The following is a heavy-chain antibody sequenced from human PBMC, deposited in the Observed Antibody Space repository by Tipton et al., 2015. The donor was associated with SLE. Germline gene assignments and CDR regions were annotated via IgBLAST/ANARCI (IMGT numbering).Heavy chain of an antibody. CDR2: MNPSGNT. J-gene: IGHJ6*02. Sequence: QSGPEVKKPGASVKVSCKASGHTFTTSDINWVRQAPGQGLEWMGWMNPSGNTAYAEKFQGRVTMTRATSINTAYMELSNLRSDDTAIYYCARVRVTMVQGVMTPIYGMDVWGQGPSVTVS. CDR3: ARVRVTMVQGVMTPIYGMDV. V-gene: IGHV1-8*02. CDR1: GHTFTTSD. D-gene: IGHD3-10*01.